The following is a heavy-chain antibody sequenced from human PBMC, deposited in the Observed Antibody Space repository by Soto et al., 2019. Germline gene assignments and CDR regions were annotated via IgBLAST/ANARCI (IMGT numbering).Heavy chain of an antibody. Sequence: PXQTLSVTWAISGDSVSVDSAACNWIRQSPSRGLEWLGRTYYRSRWYNDYAVSLKSRITVTPDTSKNQFSLHLNSVTPEDTAVYYCATEFPYYVSSDSYLDYWGQGALVTSPQ. J-gene: IGHJ4*02. V-gene: IGHV6-1*01. CDR3: ATEFPYYVSSDSYLDY. D-gene: IGHD3-16*01. CDR2: TYYRSRWYN. CDR1: GDSVSVDSAA.